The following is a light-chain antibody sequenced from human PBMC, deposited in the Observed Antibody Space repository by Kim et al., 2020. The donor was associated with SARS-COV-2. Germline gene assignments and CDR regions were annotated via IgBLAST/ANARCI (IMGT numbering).Light chain of an antibody. CDR2: RNN. CDR3: SSWDISLSAHV. J-gene: IGLJ3*02. CDR1: TNNVGDHG. Sequence: RHTTTLTCTGSTNNVGDHGAIWLQHHQGHPPKLLSYRNNNRPSGISERFSASRSGNTASLTITGLQPEDEADYYCSSWDISLSAHVFGGGTRLTVL. V-gene: IGLV10-54*01.